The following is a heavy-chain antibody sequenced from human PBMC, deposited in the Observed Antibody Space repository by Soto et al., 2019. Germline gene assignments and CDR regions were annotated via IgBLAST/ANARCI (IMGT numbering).Heavy chain of an antibody. CDR1: GYTFTSSW. D-gene: IGHD4-17*01. CDR3: ARLYGHYFDY. Sequence: PGESLKISCKCSGYTFTSSWISGGRQMPGKGLEWMGTIDPTDSYTIYSPSFQGHVTISADKSIGAAYLQWTSLKASDTAIYYCARLYGHYFDYWGRGTLVTVSS. CDR2: IDPTDSYT. V-gene: IGHV5-10-1*01. J-gene: IGHJ4*02.